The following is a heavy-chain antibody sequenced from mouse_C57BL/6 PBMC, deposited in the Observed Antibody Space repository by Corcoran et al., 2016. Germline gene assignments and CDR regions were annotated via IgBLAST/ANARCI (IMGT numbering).Heavy chain of an antibody. CDR3: ARSGDYAFAY. CDR2: IYPRSGNT. V-gene: IGHV1-81*01. D-gene: IGHD2-4*01. CDR1: GYTFTDYY. Sequence: QVQLKQSGAELVRPGASVKLSCKASGYTFTDYYINWVKQRTGQGLEWIGEIYPRSGNTYYNEKFKGKATLTADKSSSTAYMELRSLTSEDSAVYFCARSGDYAFAYWGQGTLVTVSA. J-gene: IGHJ3*01.